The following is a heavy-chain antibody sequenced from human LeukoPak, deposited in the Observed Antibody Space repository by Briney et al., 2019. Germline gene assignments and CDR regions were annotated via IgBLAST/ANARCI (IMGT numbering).Heavy chain of an antibody. Sequence: SETLSLTCTVSGGSISSGDYYWSWIRQPPGKGLEWIGYIYYSGSTYYNPSLKSRVTKSVDTSKNQFSLKLSSVTAADTAVYYCARTSGYDFWSGYYRSDYWGQGTLVTVSS. J-gene: IGHJ4*02. CDR2: IYYSGST. V-gene: IGHV4-30-4*08. D-gene: IGHD3-3*01. CDR3: ARTSGYDFWSGYYRSDY. CDR1: GGSISSGDYY.